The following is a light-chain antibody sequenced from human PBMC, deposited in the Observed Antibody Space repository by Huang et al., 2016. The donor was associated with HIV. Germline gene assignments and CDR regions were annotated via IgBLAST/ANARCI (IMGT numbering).Light chain of an antibody. V-gene: IGKV1-33*01. Sequence: DIQTTQSPSSLSASVGDRVTSTCQASQDITNNLNWNQQQPGKAPKLLVYDASTLETGVPSRFSGSGSGTDFTFSIASLQAEDVSTYYCQQYDNLHLSFGGGTKVEI. CDR1: QDITNN. J-gene: IGKJ4*01. CDR3: QQYDNLHLS. CDR2: DAS.